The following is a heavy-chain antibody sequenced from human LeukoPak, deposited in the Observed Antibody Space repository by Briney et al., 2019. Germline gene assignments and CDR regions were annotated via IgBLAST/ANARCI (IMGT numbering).Heavy chain of an antibody. CDR1: GFTFSSYG. CDR2: ISYDGSNK. D-gene: IGHD3-3*01. Sequence: GGSLRLSCAASGFTFSSYGMHWVRQAPGKGLEWVAVISYDGSNKYYADSVKGRFTISRDNSKNTLYLQMNSLRAGDTAVYYCAKEGFFDWGQGTLVAVSS. CDR3: AKEGFFD. V-gene: IGHV3-30*18. J-gene: IGHJ4*02.